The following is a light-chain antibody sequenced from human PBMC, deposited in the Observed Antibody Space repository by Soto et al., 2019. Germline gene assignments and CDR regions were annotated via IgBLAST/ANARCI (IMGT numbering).Light chain of an antibody. CDR1: QSINAW. J-gene: IGKJ1*01. Sequence: DIQMAQSPSTLSASVGDRVTISCRASQSINAWLAWYQQKPGKAPKLLIHTASTLEDGVPSRFSGSGSGTEFTLTISSLQPDDFATYYCQQYSAYWTFGQGTKVAI. V-gene: IGKV1-5*03. CDR3: QQYSAYWT. CDR2: TAS.